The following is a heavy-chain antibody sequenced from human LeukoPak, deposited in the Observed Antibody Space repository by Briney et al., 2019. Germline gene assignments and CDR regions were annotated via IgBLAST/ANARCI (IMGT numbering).Heavy chain of an antibody. CDR1: GGSISSSSYY. J-gene: IGHJ4*02. Sequence: SETLSLTCTVSGGSISSSSYYWGWIRQPPGRGLEWIGSIYYSGSTYYNPSLKSRVTISVDTSKNQFSLKLSSVTAADTAVYYCARLVGVTLITNCTNGVCLYFDYWGQGTLVTVSS. CDR3: ARLVGVTLITNCTNGVCLYFDY. D-gene: IGHD2-8*01. CDR2: IYYSGST. V-gene: IGHV4-39*01.